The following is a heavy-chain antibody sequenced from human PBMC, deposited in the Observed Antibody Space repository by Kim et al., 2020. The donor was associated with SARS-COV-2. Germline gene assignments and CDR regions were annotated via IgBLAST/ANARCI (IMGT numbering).Heavy chain of an antibody. CDR3: ARNWNDDD. Sequence: GSSTSYADAVKGRFTISRDNAKNTLYLQMNSLRAEDTAVYYCARNWNDDDWGQGTLVTVSS. V-gene: IGHV3-74*01. D-gene: IGHD1-1*01. J-gene: IGHJ4*02. CDR2: GSST.